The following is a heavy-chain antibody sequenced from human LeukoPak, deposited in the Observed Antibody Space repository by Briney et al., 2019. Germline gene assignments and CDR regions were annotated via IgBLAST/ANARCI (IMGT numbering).Heavy chain of an antibody. CDR1: GFTFSSYS. Sequence: GGSLRLSCAASGFTFSSYSMNWVRQAPGKGLEWVSYISSSSTIYYADSVKGRFTISRDNAKNSLYLQMNSLRAEDTAVYYCARLHYDFWSGSAGSNAFDIWGQGTMATVSS. V-gene: IGHV3-48*01. D-gene: IGHD3-3*01. CDR2: ISSSSTI. CDR3: ARLHYDFWSGSAGSNAFDI. J-gene: IGHJ3*02.